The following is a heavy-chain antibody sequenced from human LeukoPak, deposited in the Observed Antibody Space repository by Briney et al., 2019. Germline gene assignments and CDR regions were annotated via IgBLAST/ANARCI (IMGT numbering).Heavy chain of an antibody. D-gene: IGHD1-7*01. V-gene: IGHV3-74*01. Sequence: GGSLRLSCATSGLTFRTTWMHWVRQAPGKGLMWVSRMNGEGTTIDYADSVKGRFTVSRDYAKNTLFLQMNNLRTEDAALYFCATARNFRFEYWGQGSLVIVSA. J-gene: IGHJ4*02. CDR2: MNGEGTTI. CDR3: ATARNFRFEY. CDR1: GLTFRTTW.